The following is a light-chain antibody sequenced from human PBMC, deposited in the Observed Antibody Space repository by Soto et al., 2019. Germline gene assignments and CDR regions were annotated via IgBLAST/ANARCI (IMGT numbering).Light chain of an antibody. CDR3: QQRSNWTLT. CDR2: DAS. J-gene: IGKJ4*01. V-gene: IGKV3-11*01. Sequence: MTLYPATLSVKREERDTLSCRASQSVSSYLAWYQQKPGQAPRLLIYDASNTATGIPARFSGSGSGTDFTLTISSLEPEDFAVYYCQQRSNWTLTFGGGTMVDI. CDR1: QSVSSY.